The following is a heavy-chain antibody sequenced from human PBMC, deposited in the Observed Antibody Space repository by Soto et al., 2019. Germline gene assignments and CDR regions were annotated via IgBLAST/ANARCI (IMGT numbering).Heavy chain of an antibody. Sequence: SETLSLTCTVSGASISGFYWSWIRKSAGKGLEWNGRIYATGTTDYNPSLKSRVMMSVDTSKKQFSLKLRSVTAADTAVYYCVRDGTKTLRDWFDPWGQGISVTVSS. V-gene: IGHV4-4*07. CDR1: GASISGFY. CDR3: VRDGTKTLRDWFDP. CDR2: IYATGTT. J-gene: IGHJ5*02. D-gene: IGHD1-1*01.